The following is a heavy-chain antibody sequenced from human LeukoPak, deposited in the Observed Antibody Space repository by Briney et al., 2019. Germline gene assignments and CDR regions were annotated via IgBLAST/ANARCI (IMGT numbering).Heavy chain of an antibody. CDR1: GFTSTTAW. Sequence: PGESLRLSCAISGFTSTTAWMTWVRQAPGKGLEWVALISYDGNNKYYADSVKGRFTISRDNSKNTLFLQMNSLRAEDTAMYYCARTIRLRRDGEFDYWGQGTLVTVSS. CDR2: ISYDGNNK. V-gene: IGHV3-30-3*01. D-gene: IGHD4-17*01. J-gene: IGHJ4*02. CDR3: ARTIRLRRDGEFDY.